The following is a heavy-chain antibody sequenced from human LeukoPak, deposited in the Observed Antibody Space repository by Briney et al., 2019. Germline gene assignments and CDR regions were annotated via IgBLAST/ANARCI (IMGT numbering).Heavy chain of an antibody. Sequence: PSETLSLTCTVSGGSISSSSYYWGWIRQPPGKGLEWIGSIYYSGSTYYNPSLKRRVTISVDTSKNQFSLKLSSVTAADTAVYYCARQESAGDYYYYYYYMDVWGKGTTVTVSS. V-gene: IGHV4-39*01. CDR2: IYYSGST. D-gene: IGHD6-13*01. J-gene: IGHJ6*03. CDR1: GGSISSSSYY. CDR3: ARQESAGDYYYYYYYMDV.